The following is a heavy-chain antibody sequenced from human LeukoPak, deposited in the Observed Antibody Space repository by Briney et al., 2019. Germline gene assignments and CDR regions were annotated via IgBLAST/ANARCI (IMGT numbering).Heavy chain of an antibody. D-gene: IGHD1-26*01. V-gene: IGHV4-38-2*02. CDR1: GYSISSGHY. CDR3: ASSGSSPLDY. CDR2: IYHSGST. Sequence: SEALSLTCTVSGYSISSGHYWGWIRQPLGKGLEWIGSIYHSGSTYYNPSLKSRVTISVDTSKNQFSLKLRSVTAADTAVYYCASSGSSPLDYWGQGTLVTVSS. J-gene: IGHJ4*02.